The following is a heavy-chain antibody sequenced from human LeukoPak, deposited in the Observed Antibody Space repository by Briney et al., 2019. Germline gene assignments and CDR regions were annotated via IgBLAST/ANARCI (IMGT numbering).Heavy chain of an antibody. CDR3: ARGPSGYHNN. CDR2: IYSGGST. J-gene: IGHJ4*02. V-gene: IGHV3-66*01. D-gene: IGHD5-12*01. Sequence: PGRSLRFSCAASGFTFSSYAMHWLRQAPGKGLEWVSLIYSGGSTYYADSVKGRFTISRDNSKNTLYLQMNSLRAEDTAVYYCARGPSGYHNNGGQGTLVTVSS. CDR1: GFTFSSYA.